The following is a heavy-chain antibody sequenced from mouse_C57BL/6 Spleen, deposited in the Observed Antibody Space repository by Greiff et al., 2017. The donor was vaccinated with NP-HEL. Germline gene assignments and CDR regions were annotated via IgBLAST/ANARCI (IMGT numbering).Heavy chain of an antibody. CDR1: GYTFTDYN. V-gene: IGHV1-18*01. D-gene: IGHD2-4*01. J-gene: IGHJ1*03. Sequence: EVQLQQSGPELVKPGASVKIPCKASGYTFTDYNMDWVKQSHGKSLEWIGDINPNNGGTIYNQKFKGKATLTVDKSSSTAYMELRSLTSEDTAVYYCARMDYDYDGFFDVWGTGTTVTVSS. CDR3: ARMDYDYDGFFDV. CDR2: INPNNGGT.